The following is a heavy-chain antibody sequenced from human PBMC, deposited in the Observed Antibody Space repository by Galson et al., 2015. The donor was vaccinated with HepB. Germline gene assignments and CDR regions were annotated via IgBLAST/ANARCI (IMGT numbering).Heavy chain of an antibody. CDR2: IKYDGNNK. CDR3: VRDLGRVTAIPFH. V-gene: IGHV3-33*01. J-gene: IGHJ4*02. D-gene: IGHD2-21*02. CDR1: GFTLSSSG. Sequence: SLRLSCAVSGFTLSSSGMHWVRQAPGKGLEWVAVIKYDGNNKYYADSVKGRFTISRDSSKNTLYLQMNSLRGKDTAVYYCVRDLGRVTAIPFHWGQGTLVTVSS.